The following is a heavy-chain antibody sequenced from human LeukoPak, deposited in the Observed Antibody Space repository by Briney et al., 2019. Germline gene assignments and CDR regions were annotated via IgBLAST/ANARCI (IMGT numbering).Heavy chain of an antibody. CDR3: ARGPTYSYGNYYYYYYMDV. D-gene: IGHD5-18*01. CDR1: GGSISSYY. Sequence: NPSETLSLTCTVSGGSISSYYWSWIRQPPGKGLEWIGYIYYSGSTNYNPSLKSRVTISVDTSKNQFSLKLSSVTAADTAVYYCARGPTYSYGNYYYYYYMDVWGRGTTVTVSS. J-gene: IGHJ6*03. CDR2: IYYSGST. V-gene: IGHV4-59*12.